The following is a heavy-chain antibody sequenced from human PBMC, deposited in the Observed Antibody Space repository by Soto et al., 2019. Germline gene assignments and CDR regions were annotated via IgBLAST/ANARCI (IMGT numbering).Heavy chain of an antibody. CDR1: GFTFSSYA. D-gene: IGHD3-10*01. V-gene: IGHV3-23*01. CDR2: ISGSGGST. Sequence: GGSLRLSCAASGFTFSSYAMSWVRQAPGKGLEWVSAISGSGGSTYYADSVKGRFTISRDNSKNTLYVQMNSLRAEETAVYYCAKDRKVVRGGYYYYYYGMDVWGQGTTVTVSS. CDR3: AKDRKVVRGGYYYYYYGMDV. J-gene: IGHJ6*02.